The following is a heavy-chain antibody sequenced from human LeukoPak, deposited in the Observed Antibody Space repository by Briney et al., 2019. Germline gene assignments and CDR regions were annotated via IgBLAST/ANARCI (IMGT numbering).Heavy chain of an antibody. CDR2: ISYDGRKK. CDR1: GFTFSAYA. D-gene: IGHD3-16*01. J-gene: IGHJ1*01. CDR3: ARDRDMVMITAPEH. V-gene: IGHV3-30*04. Sequence: PGGSLRLSCAASGFTFSAYAMHSVRQAPGKGLEGGAVISYDGRKKYYGDSVKGRFTISRDNSKNTLYLQMNSLRAEDTAVYYCARDRDMVMITAPEHWGQGTLVIVSS.